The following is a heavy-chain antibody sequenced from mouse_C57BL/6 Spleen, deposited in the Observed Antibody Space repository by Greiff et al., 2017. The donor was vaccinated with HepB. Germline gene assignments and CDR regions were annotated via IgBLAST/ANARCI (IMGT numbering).Heavy chain of an antibody. CDR3: AIGDGSSYVGY. Sequence: EVQRVESGGGLVKPGGSLKLSCAASGFTFSDYGMHWVRQAPEKGLEWVAYISSGSSTIYYADTVKGRFTLSRDNAKNNLFLQMTSLRSEDTAMYYCAIGDGSSYVGYWGQGTTLTVSS. V-gene: IGHV5-17*01. J-gene: IGHJ2*01. CDR1: GFTFSDYG. CDR2: ISSGSSTI. D-gene: IGHD1-1*01.